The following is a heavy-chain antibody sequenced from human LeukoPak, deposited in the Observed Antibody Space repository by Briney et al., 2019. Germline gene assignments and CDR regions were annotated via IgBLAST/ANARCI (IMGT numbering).Heavy chain of an antibody. V-gene: IGHV4-31*03. CDR2: IYYSGST. J-gene: IGHJ3*01. D-gene: IGHD2-21*01. CDR3: ATPYCGTISCLDVFDV. Sequence: PSQTLSLTCTVSGVSLSSDKYYWSWIRQRPGKGLEWIGHIYYSGSTSFNPSLKSRVSMSVDTSKSQFSLKLTSVTAADTAVYYCATPYCGTISCLDVFDVWGQGTVVTVSS. CDR1: GVSLSSDKYY.